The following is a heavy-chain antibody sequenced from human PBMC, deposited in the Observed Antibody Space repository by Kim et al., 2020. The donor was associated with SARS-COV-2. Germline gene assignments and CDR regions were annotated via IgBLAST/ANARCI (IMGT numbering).Heavy chain of an antibody. CDR3: ARDYYDSSGYHRDYYYGMDV. V-gene: IGHV5-51*01. D-gene: IGHD3-22*01. Sequence: GESLKISCKGSGYSFTSYWIGWVRQMPGKGLEWMGIIYPGDSDTRYSPSFQGQVTISADKSISTAYLQWSSLKASDTAMYYCARDYYDSSGYHRDYYYGMDVWGQGTTVTVSS. CDR2: IYPGDSDT. CDR1: GYSFTSYW. J-gene: IGHJ6*02.